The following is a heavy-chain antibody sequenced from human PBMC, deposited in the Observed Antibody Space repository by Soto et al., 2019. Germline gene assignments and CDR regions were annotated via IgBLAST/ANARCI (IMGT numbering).Heavy chain of an antibody. CDR3: AXEERSALGGYYYYYGMDV. CDR2: IYHSGTT. D-gene: IGHD3-3*01. Sequence: SETLSLTCVVSGYSISSGYYWGWIRQPPGKGLEWIGSIYHSGTTYYNPSLKSRVTISLDTSRNQFSLKLSSVTAADTAVYYCAXEERSALGGYYYYYGMDVWAQGTTVTVSS. J-gene: IGHJ6*02. CDR1: GYSISSGYY. V-gene: IGHV4-38-2*01.